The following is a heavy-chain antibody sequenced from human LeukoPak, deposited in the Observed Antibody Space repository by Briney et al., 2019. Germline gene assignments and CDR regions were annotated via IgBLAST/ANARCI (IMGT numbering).Heavy chain of an antibody. V-gene: IGHV4-39*01. Sequence: SETLSLTCAVSGASFSSSTYYWGWIRQPPGKGLEWIGSIYYSGSTHYNPSLKSRVTMSVDTSKNQFSLKLSSVTAADTAVYYCARHAGGISATGTRPFDYWGQGTLVTVSS. CDR3: ARHAGGISATGTRPFDY. CDR2: IYYSGST. D-gene: IGHD6-13*01. J-gene: IGHJ4*02. CDR1: GASFSSSTYY.